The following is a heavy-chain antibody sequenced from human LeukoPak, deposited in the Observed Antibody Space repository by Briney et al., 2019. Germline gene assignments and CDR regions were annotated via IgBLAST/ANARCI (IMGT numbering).Heavy chain of an antibody. Sequence: SGGSLRLSCAASGFTFSSYEMNWVRQAPGKGLEWASYISSSGSTIYYADSVKGRFTISRDNAKNSLYLQMNSLRAEDTAVYYCARGKSYGMGIFDYWGQGTLVTVSS. V-gene: IGHV3-48*03. CDR2: ISSSGSTI. CDR3: ARGKSYGMGIFDY. J-gene: IGHJ4*02. CDR1: GFTFSSYE. D-gene: IGHD5-18*01.